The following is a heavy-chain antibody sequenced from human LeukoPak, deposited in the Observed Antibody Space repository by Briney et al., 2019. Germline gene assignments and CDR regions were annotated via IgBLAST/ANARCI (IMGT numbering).Heavy chain of an antibody. CDR3: ARRYCSGGSCYSQGXFDY. CDR1: GGSFSGYY. J-gene: IGHJ4*02. D-gene: IGHD2-15*01. Sequence: SETLSLTCAVYGGSFSGYYWSWIRQPPGKGLEWIGEINHSGSTNYNPSLKSRVTISVDTSKNQFSLKLSSVTAADTAVYYCARRYCSGGSCYSQGXFDYWGQGTLVTVSS. CDR2: INHSGST. V-gene: IGHV4-34*01.